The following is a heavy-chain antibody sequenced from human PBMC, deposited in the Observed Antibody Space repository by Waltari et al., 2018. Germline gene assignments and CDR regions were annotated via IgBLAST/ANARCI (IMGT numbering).Heavy chain of an antibody. CDR2: VTPVFGTS. V-gene: IGHV1-69*14. D-gene: IGHD1-26*01. CDR3: AKESGGYYHPYFDQ. J-gene: IGHJ4*02. Sequence: QVQLVQSGAEVRKPGSSVRIPCKPSGGTFSSWAFSWVRLAPGQGLEWVGGVTPVFGTSRSSQRFQGRVSITADKSTTTIHMELNSLTSDDAAVYYCAKESGGYYHPYFDQWGQGTLVTVSS. CDR1: GGTFSSWA.